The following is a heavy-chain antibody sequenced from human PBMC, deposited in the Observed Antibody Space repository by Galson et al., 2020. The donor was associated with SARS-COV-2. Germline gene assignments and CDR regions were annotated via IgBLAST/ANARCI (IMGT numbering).Heavy chain of an antibody. CDR3: AHLYSYGYGYYFDY. V-gene: IGHV2-5*02. CDR2: IYWDDDK. CDR1: GFSLSTSGVG. Sequence: KMSGPPLVKPTQTLTLTCTFSGFSLSTSGVGVGWIRQPPGKALEWLALIYWDDDKRYSPSLKSRLTITKDTSKNQVVLTMTNMDPVDTATYYCAHLYSYGYGYYFDYWGQGTLVTVSS. J-gene: IGHJ4*02. D-gene: IGHD5-18*01.